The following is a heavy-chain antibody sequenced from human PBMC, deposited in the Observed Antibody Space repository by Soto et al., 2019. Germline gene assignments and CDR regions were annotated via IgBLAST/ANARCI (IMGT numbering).Heavy chain of an antibody. D-gene: IGHD6-19*01. CDR1: GGSISSSNW. CDR3: ARGLITGSHYSGGWYYFDS. Sequence: SETLSLTCAVSGGSISSSNWWSWVRQSPGKGLEWIGEIYHSGSTNYNPSLKSRVTISVDTSKNQFSLELSSVTAADTAVYYCARGLITGSHYSGGWYYFDSWGQGTQVTVSS. J-gene: IGHJ4*02. CDR2: IYHSGST. V-gene: IGHV4-4*02.